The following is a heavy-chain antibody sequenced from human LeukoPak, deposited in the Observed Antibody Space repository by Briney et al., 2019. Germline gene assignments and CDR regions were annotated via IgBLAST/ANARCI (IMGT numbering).Heavy chain of an antibody. CDR1: GFTFDDYA. D-gene: IGHD6-19*01. Sequence: TGGSLRLSCAASGFTFDDYAMHWVRQAPGKGLEWVSGISWNSGSIGYADSVKGRFTISRDNAKNSLYLQMNSLRAEDTALYYCAKEVAEGGYFDYWGQGTLVTVSS. CDR3: AKEVAEGGYFDY. CDR2: ISWNSGSI. V-gene: IGHV3-9*01. J-gene: IGHJ4*02.